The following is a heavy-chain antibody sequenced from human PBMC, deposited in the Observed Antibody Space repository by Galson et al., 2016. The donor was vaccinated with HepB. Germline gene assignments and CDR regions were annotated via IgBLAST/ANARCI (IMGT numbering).Heavy chain of an antibody. J-gene: IGHJ4*02. CDR2: ISHDSGSE. CDR3: VNGAEYSGRDNGFQY. Sequence: SLRLSCAGSGFTFSTYAMSWVRQAPGKGLEWVSGISHDSGSEFYGDSVKGRFTIYRDNSKNTVYLELNSLTAEDTAIYYCVNGAEYSGRDNGFQYWGRGTLVTVSS. D-gene: IGHD5-12*01. V-gene: IGHV3-23*01. CDR1: GFTFSTYA.